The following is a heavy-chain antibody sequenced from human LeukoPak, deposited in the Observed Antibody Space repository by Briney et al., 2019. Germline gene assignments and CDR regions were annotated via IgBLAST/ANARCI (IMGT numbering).Heavy chain of an antibody. CDR3: AKVAGYQLHENYFDY. J-gene: IGHJ4*02. Sequence: PGRSLRLSCAASGFTFDDYAMHWVRQAPGKGLEWVSGISWNSGSIGYADSVKGRFTISRDNAKNSLYLQMNSLRAEDTALYYCAKVAGYQLHENYFDYWGQGTLVTVSS. CDR1: GFTFDDYA. D-gene: IGHD2-2*01. V-gene: IGHV3-9*01. CDR2: ISWNSGSI.